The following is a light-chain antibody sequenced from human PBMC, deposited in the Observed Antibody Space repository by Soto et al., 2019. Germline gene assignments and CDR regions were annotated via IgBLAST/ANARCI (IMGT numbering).Light chain of an antibody. CDR1: QDINNY. CDR3: QNYNSAPPLT. Sequence: DIQMTQSPSSLSASVGDRVSITCRASQDINNYLAWYQQKPGKVPKLLIYGASTLQSGVPSRFSGSGSGTDFTLTISSLQPEDVASYYCQNYNSAPPLTFGGGTKVEIK. CDR2: GAS. J-gene: IGKJ4*01. V-gene: IGKV1-27*01.